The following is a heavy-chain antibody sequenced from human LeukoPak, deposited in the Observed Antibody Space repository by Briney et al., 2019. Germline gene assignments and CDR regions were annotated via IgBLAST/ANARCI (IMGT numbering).Heavy chain of an antibody. CDR1: GGSISSGSYY. CDR2: IDQSGTT. J-gene: IGHJ4*02. D-gene: IGHD3-10*01. CDR3: ARVPHYYFGYGYFDS. Sequence: SETLSLTCTVSGGSISSGSYYWSWIRQPAGKGLEWIGEIDQSGTTNYNPSLKSRVSISVDTSKKQFSLTLTSMTAADTAVYYCARVPHYYFGYGYFDSWGQGTLVTVSS. V-gene: IGHV4-61*10.